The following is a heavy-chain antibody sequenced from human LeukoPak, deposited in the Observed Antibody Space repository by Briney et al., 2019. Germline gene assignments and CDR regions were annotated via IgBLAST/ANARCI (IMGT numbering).Heavy chain of an antibody. D-gene: IGHD3-10*01. J-gene: IGHJ5*02. V-gene: IGHV3-49*04. CDR3: ARMNRGGVRAVMFDP. CDR2: IRGRAYGGTT. Sequence: PGGSLRLSCTTSGFNFGDYDMSWVRQGPGRGLECVGFIRGRAYGGTTEYATSVRGTFIISRDNAKGIAYLQMNSLKTEDTAVYYCARMNRGGVRAVMFDPWGQGTLVTVSS. CDR1: GFNFGDYD.